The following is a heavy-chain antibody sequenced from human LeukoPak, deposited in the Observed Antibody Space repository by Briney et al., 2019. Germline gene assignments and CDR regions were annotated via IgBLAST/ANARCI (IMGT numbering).Heavy chain of an antibody. Sequence: ASVRVSCKASGYTFTSYGISWVRQAPGQGLEWMGWISAYNGNTNYAQKLQGRVTMTTDTSTSTAYMELRSLRSDDTAVYYCARGPETYCGGDCYLDYWGQGTLVTVSS. CDR1: GYTFTSYG. V-gene: IGHV1-18*01. CDR2: ISAYNGNT. J-gene: IGHJ4*02. D-gene: IGHD2-21*02. CDR3: ARGPETYCGGDCYLDY.